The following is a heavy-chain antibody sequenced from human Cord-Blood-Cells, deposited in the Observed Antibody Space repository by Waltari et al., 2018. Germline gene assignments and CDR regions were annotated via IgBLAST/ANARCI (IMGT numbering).Heavy chain of an antibody. V-gene: IGHV3-30*18. CDR3: AKASGTGAVSGY. Sequence: QVQLVASGGGVVQPGRSLRLSCAASGFTFSSYGMHWVRQAPGKGLEWVAVISYDGSNKYYADSVKGRFTISRDNSKNTLYLQMNSLRAEDTAVYYCAKASGTGAVSGYWGQGTLVTVSS. J-gene: IGHJ4*02. D-gene: IGHD2-15*01. CDR1: GFTFSSYG. CDR2: ISYDGSNK.